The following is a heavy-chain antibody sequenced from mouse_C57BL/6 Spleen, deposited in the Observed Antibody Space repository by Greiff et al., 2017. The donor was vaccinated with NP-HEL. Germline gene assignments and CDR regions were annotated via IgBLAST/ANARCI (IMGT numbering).Heavy chain of an antibody. J-gene: IGHJ4*01. CDR3: TKDDGYYPLAMDY. D-gene: IGHD2-3*01. CDR2: IDPEDGDT. CDR1: GFNITDYY. V-gene: IGHV14-1*01. Sequence: EVQLQQSGAELVRPGASVKLSCTASGFNITDYYMHWVKQRPEQGLEWIGRIDPEDGDTEYAPKFQGKATMTADTSSNTAYLQLSSLTSEDTAVYYCTKDDGYYPLAMDYWGQGTSVTVSS.